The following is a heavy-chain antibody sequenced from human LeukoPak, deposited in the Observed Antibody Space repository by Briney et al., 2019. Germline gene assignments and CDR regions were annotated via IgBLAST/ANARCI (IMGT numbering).Heavy chain of an antibody. V-gene: IGHV3-23*01. CDR2: IGGGGGSS. Sequence: GGSLRLSCAVSGFTFRSYWMTWVRQAPGKGLEWVSGIGGGGGSSYYADSVKGRFTISRDNSKNTLYLQMNSLRAEDTAVYYCAKDPEQLEAPYNWFDPWGQGTLVTVSS. J-gene: IGHJ5*02. CDR1: GFTFRSYW. CDR3: AKDPEQLEAPYNWFDP. D-gene: IGHD5-18*01.